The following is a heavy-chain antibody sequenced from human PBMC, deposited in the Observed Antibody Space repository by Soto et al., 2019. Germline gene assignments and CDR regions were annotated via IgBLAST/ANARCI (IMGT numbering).Heavy chain of an antibody. CDR1: GGSFSGYY. D-gene: IGHD3-9*01. CDR2: INHSGST. Sequence: SETLSLTCAVYGGSFSGYYWSWIRQPPGKGLEWIGEINHSGSTNYNPSLKSRVTISVDTSKNQFSLKLSSVTAADTAVYYCARGIGYFDWLYPRVGWFDPWGQGTLVTVSS. CDR3: ARGIGYFDWLYPRVGWFDP. V-gene: IGHV4-34*01. J-gene: IGHJ5*02.